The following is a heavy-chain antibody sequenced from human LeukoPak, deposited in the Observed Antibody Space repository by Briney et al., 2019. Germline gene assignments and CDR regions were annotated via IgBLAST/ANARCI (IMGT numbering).Heavy chain of an antibody. V-gene: IGHV3-30*02. J-gene: IGHJ4*02. CDR1: GFTFSSYG. CDR3: AKEPQDIVVVPAAMGVDY. CDR2: IRYDGSNK. Sequence: PGGSLRLSCAASGFTFSSYGMHWVRQAPGKGLEWVAFIRYDGSNKYYADSVKGRFTISRDNSKNTLYLQMNSLRAEDTAVYYCAKEPQDIVVVPAAMGVDYWGQGTLVTVSS. D-gene: IGHD2-2*01.